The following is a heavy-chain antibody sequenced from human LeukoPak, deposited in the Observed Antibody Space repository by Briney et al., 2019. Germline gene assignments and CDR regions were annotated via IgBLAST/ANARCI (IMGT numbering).Heavy chain of an antibody. CDR3: AREIVVVPAALISALGYYFDY. J-gene: IGHJ4*02. CDR2: ISSSSSYI. CDR1: GFTFSSYS. D-gene: IGHD2-2*01. V-gene: IGHV3-21*01. Sequence: GGSLRLSCAASGFTFSSYSMNWVRQAPGKGLEWVSSISSSSSYIYYADSVKGRFTISRDNAKNSLYLQMNSLRAEDTAVYYCAREIVVVPAALISALGYYFDYWGQGTLVTVSS.